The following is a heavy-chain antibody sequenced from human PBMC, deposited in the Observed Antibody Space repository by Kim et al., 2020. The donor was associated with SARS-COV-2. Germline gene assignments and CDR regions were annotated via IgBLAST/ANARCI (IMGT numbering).Heavy chain of an antibody. CDR1: GFSFSNHW. CDR3: ARNNAMDV. J-gene: IGHJ6*02. CDR2: INQDGSEK. Sequence: GGSLRLSCAASGFSFSNHWMTWVRQAPGRGPEWVANINQDGSEKYYVASVGGRFTISRDDAKNSLYLQMNSLRAEDTATYYCARNNAMDVWGQGTTVTVSS. V-gene: IGHV3-7*03.